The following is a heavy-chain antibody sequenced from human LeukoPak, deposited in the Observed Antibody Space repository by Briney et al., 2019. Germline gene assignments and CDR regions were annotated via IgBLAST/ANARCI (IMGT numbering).Heavy chain of an antibody. CDR3: ARSDDTGVYGYNGFDP. CDR1: GFTFSSYS. Sequence: GGSLRLSCAASGFTFSSYSMSWVRQAPGKGLEWVSSITGSSSFIYYADSVKGRFTISRDNVKNSLHLQMNSLRADATAVYYFARSDDTGVYGYNGFDPWGQGTLVTVSS. CDR2: ITGSSSFI. J-gene: IGHJ5*02. V-gene: IGHV3-21*04. D-gene: IGHD2-8*02.